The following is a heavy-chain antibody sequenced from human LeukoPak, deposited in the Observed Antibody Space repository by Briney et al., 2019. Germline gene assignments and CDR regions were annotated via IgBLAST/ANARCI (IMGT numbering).Heavy chain of an antibody. D-gene: IGHD3-10*01. Sequence: PGGSLRLSCAASGFTFSSFGMHWVRQTPGKGLEWLTFIHNDGITEYYADSVKGRFTISRDNSKNTVYLQMNSLRVEDTAVYYCAKGSWFGEDRTSFDYWGQGTLVTVSS. V-gene: IGHV3-30*02. CDR2: IHNDGITE. J-gene: IGHJ4*02. CDR3: AKGSWFGEDRTSFDY. CDR1: GFTFSSFG.